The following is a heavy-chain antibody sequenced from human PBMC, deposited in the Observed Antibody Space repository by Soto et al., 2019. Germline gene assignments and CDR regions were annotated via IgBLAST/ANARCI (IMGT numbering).Heavy chain of an antibody. J-gene: IGHJ4*02. CDR2: IYTSGST. V-gene: IGHV4-4*07. CDR3: GRDPSSGWSDY. CDR1: GRSLSSYY. Sequence: PSETMSLTNTVSGRSLSSYYWSWLRPNAGKGLEWIGRIYTSGSTNYNPSLKSRVTMSVDTSKHQFSLTQTSVTAGDTAVYYCGRDPSSGWSDYWGQGPLVTLS. D-gene: IGHD6-19*01.